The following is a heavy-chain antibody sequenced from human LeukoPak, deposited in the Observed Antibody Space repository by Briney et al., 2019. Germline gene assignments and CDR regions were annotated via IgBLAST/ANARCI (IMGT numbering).Heavy chain of an antibody. D-gene: IGHD2-2*01. Sequence: SETLSLTCTVSGGSISSSSYYWGWLRQPPGKGLEGIVSFYYSGSTYYNPSLKSRVTISVDKSKNQFSLKLSSVTAADTAVYYCARQLGYCSSTSCYADEVDYWGQGTLVTVSS. J-gene: IGHJ4*02. CDR1: GGSISSSSYY. V-gene: IGHV4-39*01. CDR2: FYYSGST. CDR3: ARQLGYCSSTSCYADEVDY.